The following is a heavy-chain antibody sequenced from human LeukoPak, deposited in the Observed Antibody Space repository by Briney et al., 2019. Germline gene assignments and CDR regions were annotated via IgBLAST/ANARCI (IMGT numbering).Heavy chain of an antibody. D-gene: IGHD5-12*01. Sequence: SETLSLTCTISGGSLDGYYWSWIHQTPEKGLEWIAEINHSGSNNYNPSLASRVTISEDMSKNQLSLKLTSVTAADTAVYYCARGGRGYRFDHWGQGTLVTVSS. J-gene: IGHJ4*02. CDR3: ARGGRGYRFDH. V-gene: IGHV4-34*01. CDR2: INHSGSN. CDR1: GGSLDGYY.